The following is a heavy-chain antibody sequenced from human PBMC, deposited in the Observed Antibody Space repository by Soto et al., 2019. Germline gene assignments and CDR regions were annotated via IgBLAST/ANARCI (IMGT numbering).Heavy chain of an antibody. D-gene: IGHD2-2*01. V-gene: IGHV3-23*01. CDR2: ISGSGGST. Sequence: GESLKISCAASGFTFSSYAMSWVRQAPGKGLEWVSAISGSGGSTYYADSVKGRFTISRDNSKNTLYLQMNSLRAEDTAVYYCANRCSSTSCYEGYWGQGTLVTVSS. CDR3: ANRCSSTSCYEGY. CDR1: GFTFSSYA. J-gene: IGHJ4*02.